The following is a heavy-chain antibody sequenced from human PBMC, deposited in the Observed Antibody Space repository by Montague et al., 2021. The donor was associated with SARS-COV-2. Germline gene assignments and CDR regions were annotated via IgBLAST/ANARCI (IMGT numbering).Heavy chain of an antibody. J-gene: IGHJ4*02. D-gene: IGHD1-26*01. Sequence: SETLSLTCAVSGGSFHIFSWGWIRQSPGKGLEWIGHIYHGGKTNYNPSLKSRVTISVDTSKNQFSLNLTSVTAADAAMYYCARGTRLVGVTPGFRWWGQGTQVAVSS. V-gene: IGHV4-34*01. CDR3: ARGTRLVGVTPGFRW. CDR2: IYHGGKT. CDR1: GGSFHIFS.